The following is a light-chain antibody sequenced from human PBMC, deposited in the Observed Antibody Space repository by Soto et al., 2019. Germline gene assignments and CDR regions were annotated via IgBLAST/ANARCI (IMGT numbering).Light chain of an antibody. Sequence: QAVVTQPPSVSGAPGQRVTISCTGSGSNIGAGYDVHWYQHLPGTAPKLLIYGNTNRPSGVPDRFSGSKSGTSASLAITGLQAEDEADYYCQSYDNVLSGSVFGGGTKLTVL. CDR3: QSYDNVLSGSV. CDR2: GNT. V-gene: IGLV1-40*01. J-gene: IGLJ2*01. CDR1: GSNIGAGYD.